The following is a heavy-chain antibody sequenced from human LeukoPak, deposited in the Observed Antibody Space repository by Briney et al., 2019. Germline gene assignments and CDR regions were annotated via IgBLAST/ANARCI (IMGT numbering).Heavy chain of an antibody. CDR1: GAFSSRFY. Sequence: PSETLSLTCTVSGAFSSRFYWSRVRQSPGKGLEWIGNIFFSGHSNYNPSLTGRVTISPDTSKSQFSLKMTSVTAADTALYYCARIDPLGYFDQWGQGTLVTVSS. CDR2: IFFSGHS. V-gene: IGHV4-59*13. CDR3: ARIDPLGYFDQ. J-gene: IGHJ4*02.